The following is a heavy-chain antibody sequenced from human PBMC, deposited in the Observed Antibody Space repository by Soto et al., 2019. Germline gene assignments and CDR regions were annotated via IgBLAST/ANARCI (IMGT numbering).Heavy chain of an antibody. Sequence: GGSLRLSCAASGFTFSSYAMSWVRQAPGKGLEWVSAISGSGGSTYYADSVKGRFTISRDNSKNTLYLQMNSLRAEDTAVYYCAKVTYYYDSSGLGPYQHWGQGTLVTVSS. CDR2: ISGSGGST. CDR1: GFTFSSYA. V-gene: IGHV3-23*01. D-gene: IGHD3-22*01. CDR3: AKVTYYYDSSGLGPYQH. J-gene: IGHJ1*01.